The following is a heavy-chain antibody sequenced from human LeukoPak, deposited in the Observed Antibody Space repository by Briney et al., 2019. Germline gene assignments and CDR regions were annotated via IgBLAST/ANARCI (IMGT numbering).Heavy chain of an antibody. CDR3: ARWPVVVIKDAFDI. CDR1: RFTFSSYG. J-gene: IGHJ3*02. CDR2: ISYDGSNK. D-gene: IGHD3-22*01. V-gene: IGHV3-30*03. Sequence: GGSLRLSCAASRFTFSSYGMHWVRQAPGKGLEWVAVISYDGSNKYYVDSVKGRFTISRDNAKNSLYLQMNSLRAEDTALYYCARWPVVVIKDAFDIWGQGTMVTVSS.